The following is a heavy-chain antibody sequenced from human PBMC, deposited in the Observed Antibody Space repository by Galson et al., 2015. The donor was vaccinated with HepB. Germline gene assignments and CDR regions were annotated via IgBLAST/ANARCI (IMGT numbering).Heavy chain of an antibody. CDR2: ISGSGGST. J-gene: IGHJ4*02. V-gene: IGHV3-23*01. D-gene: IGHD3-22*01. CDR3: AKRDYYDSSGYYYHYFDY. Sequence: SLRLSCAASGFTFSSYAMSWVRQAPGKGLEWVSAISGSGGSTYYADSVKGRFTISRDNSKNTLYLQMNSLRAEDTAVYYCAKRDYYDSSGYYYHYFDYWGQGTLVTVSS. CDR1: GFTFSSYA.